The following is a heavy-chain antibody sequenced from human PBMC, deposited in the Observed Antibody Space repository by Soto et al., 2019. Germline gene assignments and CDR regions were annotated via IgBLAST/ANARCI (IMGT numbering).Heavy chain of an antibody. J-gene: IGHJ6*02. CDR1: GGSISSGGYY. D-gene: IGHD3-10*01. Sequence: SETLSLTCTVSGGSISSGGYYWSWIRQHPGKGLEWIGYIYYSGSTYYNPSLKSRVTISVDTSKNQFSLKLSSVTAADTAVYYFARGSYGSGSYLYLGYYGMDVWGQGTTVTVSS. CDR3: ARGSYGSGSYLYLGYYGMDV. V-gene: IGHV4-31*03. CDR2: IYYSGST.